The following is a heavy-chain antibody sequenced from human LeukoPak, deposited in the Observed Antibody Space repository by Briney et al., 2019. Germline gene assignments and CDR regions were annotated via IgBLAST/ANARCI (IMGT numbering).Heavy chain of an antibody. J-gene: IGHJ5*02. D-gene: IGHD5-18*01. CDR1: GGTFSSYA. CDR2: IIPIFGTA. Sequence: ASVTVSCTASGGTFSSYAISWVRQAPGQGLEWMGGIIPIFGTANYAQKFQGRVTITADESTSTAYMELSSLRSEDTAVYYCAKGGYSYGPYNWFDPWGQGTLVTVSS. CDR3: AKGGYSYGPYNWFDP. V-gene: IGHV1-69*13.